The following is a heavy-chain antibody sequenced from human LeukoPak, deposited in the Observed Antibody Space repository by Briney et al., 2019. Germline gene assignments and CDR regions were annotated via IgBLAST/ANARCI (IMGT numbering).Heavy chain of an antibody. J-gene: IGHJ5*02. CDR3: ARMGASNWNRELNWFDP. V-gene: IGHV3-7*01. D-gene: IGHD1-1*01. CDR2: IRQDGSDQ. CDR1: AFSISTYW. Sequence: GGSLRLSCAASAFSISTYWVGWLRLAPGKGLDWVSYIRQDGSDQYYVNSVKGRFTISRDNARNSVYLEMRSLRVEDTGLYYCARMGASNWNRELNWFDPWGQGTLVTVSS.